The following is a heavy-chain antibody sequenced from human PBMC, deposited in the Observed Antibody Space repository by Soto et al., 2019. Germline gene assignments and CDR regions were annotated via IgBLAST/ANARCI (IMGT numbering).Heavy chain of an antibody. D-gene: IGHD2-15*01. CDR1: GFTFSSYW. V-gene: IGHV3-74*01. CDR3: ARGGPYCSGTTCFGVY. CDR2: INNDGSTT. Sequence: GGSLRLSCAASGFTFSSYWMHWVRQAPGQGLVWVSEINNDGSTTDYADSVKGRFTISRDNANNMLYLEMSSLRVEDTAVYYCARGGPYCSGTTCFGVYWGQGAQVTVSS. J-gene: IGHJ4*02.